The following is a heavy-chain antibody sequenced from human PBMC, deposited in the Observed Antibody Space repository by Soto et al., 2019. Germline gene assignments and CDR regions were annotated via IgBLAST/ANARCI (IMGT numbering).Heavy chain of an antibody. CDR1: GYSFTSYW. D-gene: IGHD6-6*01. CDR2: IYPGDSET. Sequence: GESLKISCKGSGYSFTSYWIGWVRQMPGKGLEWMGIIYPGDSETRYSPSFQGQVTISADKSINTAYLQWRSLKASDTATYYCARLWTSGQLGLKDCFDYWGQGSPVPVSS. V-gene: IGHV5-51*01. CDR3: ARLWTSGQLGLKDCFDY. J-gene: IGHJ4*02.